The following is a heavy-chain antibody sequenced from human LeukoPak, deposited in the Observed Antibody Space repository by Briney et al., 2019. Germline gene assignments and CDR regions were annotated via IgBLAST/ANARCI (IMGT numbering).Heavy chain of an antibody. CDR1: GGTFSSYA. V-gene: IGHV1-69*05. J-gene: IGHJ4*02. D-gene: IGHD3-22*01. CDR2: IIPIFGTA. Sequence: SVKVSCKASGGTFSSYAISWVRQAPGQGLEWMGRIIPIFGTANYAQKFQGRVTITTDESTSTAYMELSSLRSEDTAVYYCARRLNYYDSRGYASSSDYWGQGTLVTVSS. CDR3: ARRLNYYDSRGYASSSDY.